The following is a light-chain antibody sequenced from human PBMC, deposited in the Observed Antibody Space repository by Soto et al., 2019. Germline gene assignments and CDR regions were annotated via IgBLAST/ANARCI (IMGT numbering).Light chain of an antibody. CDR3: LSYTSSNTPDV. CDR2: NVS. CDR1: SSDIGAYEY. V-gene: IGLV2-14*03. Sequence: QSGLTQPASVSGSPGQSITISCSGTSSDIGAYEYVSWYQQHPGKPPKLIIYNVSNLPPGSSTRFSGSKSGNTASLTIYGLQTHDEADYYCLSYTSSNTPDVFGTGTKGTV. J-gene: IGLJ1*01.